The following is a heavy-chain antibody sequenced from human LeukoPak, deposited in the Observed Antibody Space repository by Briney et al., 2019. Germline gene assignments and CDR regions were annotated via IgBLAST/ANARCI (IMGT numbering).Heavy chain of an antibody. J-gene: IGHJ4*02. CDR1: GYTFTGYY. V-gene: IGHV1-2*02. D-gene: IGHD1-26*01. CDR2: INPNSGGT. CDR3: ARDLVGAFLTFDY. Sequence: GASVKVSCKASGYTFTGYYMHWVRQAPGQGLEWMGWINPNSGGTNYAQKFQGRVTMTRDTSISTAYMELSRLRSDDTAVYYCARDLVGAFLTFDYWGQGNLVTVSS.